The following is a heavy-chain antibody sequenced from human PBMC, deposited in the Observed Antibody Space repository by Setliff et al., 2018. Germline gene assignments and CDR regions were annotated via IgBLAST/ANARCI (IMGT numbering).Heavy chain of an antibody. V-gene: IGHV1-18*01. CDR2: ISA. CDR1: GYIFTKYG. Sequence: ASVKVSCKASGYIFTKYGINWVRQAPGQGLEWMGWISAYARKFQGGVTMTTDTPTNTAYMELRSLRSDDTAVYYCARGPLDFVVLPAAGKFDYWGQGTLVTV. CDR3: ARGPLDFVVLPAAGKFDY. D-gene: IGHD2-2*01. J-gene: IGHJ4*02.